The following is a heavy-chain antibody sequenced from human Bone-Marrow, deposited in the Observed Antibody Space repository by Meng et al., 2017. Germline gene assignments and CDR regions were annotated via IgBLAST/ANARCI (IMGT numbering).Heavy chain of an antibody. D-gene: IGHD6-19*01. V-gene: IGHV4-4*02. Sequence: QVQLQQWGAGLLKPSETLSLTCAVSGGSISSSNWWSWVRQPPGKGLEWIGEISHSGSINYNPSLKSRVTISLDKSKTQLSLKLNSVTAADTAVYYCARGSFTSGWGFWGQGTLVTVSS. CDR3: ARGSFTSGWGF. J-gene: IGHJ4*02. CDR1: GGSISSSNW. CDR2: ISHSGSI.